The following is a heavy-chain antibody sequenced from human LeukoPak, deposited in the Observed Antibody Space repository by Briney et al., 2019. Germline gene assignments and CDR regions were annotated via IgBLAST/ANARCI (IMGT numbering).Heavy chain of an antibody. D-gene: IGHD3-22*01. V-gene: IGHV4-31*03. CDR2: IYHRGDT. J-gene: IGHJ4*02. Sequence: PSQTLSLTCTVSGDSISSNGYYWSWIRQHPERGLEWIGYIYHRGDTYYNPSLRSRISVSIDTSKNQFSLKLSSVTAADTAVYYCARESRSSGSDFWGQGTLVTVSS. CDR3: ARESRSSGSDF. CDR1: GDSISSNGYY.